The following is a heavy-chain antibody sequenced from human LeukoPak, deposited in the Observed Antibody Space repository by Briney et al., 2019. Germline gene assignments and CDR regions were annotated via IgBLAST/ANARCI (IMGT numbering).Heavy chain of an antibody. Sequence: ASVKVSCKASGYTFTGYYMHWVRQAPGQGLEWMGWINPNSGGTNYAQKFQGRVTMTRDTSVSTAYMELSRLRSDDTAVYYCARGDILTGYPNWFDPWGQGTLVTVSS. J-gene: IGHJ5*02. CDR1: GYTFTGYY. CDR2: INPNSGGT. D-gene: IGHD3-9*01. CDR3: ARGDILTGYPNWFDP. V-gene: IGHV1-2*02.